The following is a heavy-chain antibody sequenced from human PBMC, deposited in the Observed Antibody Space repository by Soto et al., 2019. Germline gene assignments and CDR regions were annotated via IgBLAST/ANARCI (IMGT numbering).Heavy chain of an antibody. CDR3: APRPGGGGY. CDR1: GFTVSNHY. D-gene: IGHD3-10*01. Sequence: EVQLVESGGGLIQPGGSLRLSCAVSGFTVSNHYMSWVRQAPGKGLEGVSVIYSGGYTAYGDSVKGRFTISRDNSKNTQYLQMKRRRAAGRAVFYGAPRPGGGGYWGQGTLVTVSS. CDR2: IYSGGYT. V-gene: IGHV3-53*01. J-gene: IGHJ4*02.